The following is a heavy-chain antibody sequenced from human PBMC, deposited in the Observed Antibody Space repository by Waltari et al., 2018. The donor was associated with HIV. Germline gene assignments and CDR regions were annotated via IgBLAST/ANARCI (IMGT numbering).Heavy chain of an antibody. V-gene: IGHV5-51*03. CDR1: GYTFTNYW. CDR3: ARLCYYDTTGYINNAFDI. Sequence: EVQLVQSGAEVRKSGESLKISCKASGYTFTNYWIAWVRQMSGEGLEWMVIIYPVASDTRYNPSFEGQITISADKSLATAYLEWSNLDASDAAIYYCARLCYYDTTGYINNAFDIWGQGTVVTVS. CDR2: IYPVASDT. D-gene: IGHD3-22*01. J-gene: IGHJ3*02.